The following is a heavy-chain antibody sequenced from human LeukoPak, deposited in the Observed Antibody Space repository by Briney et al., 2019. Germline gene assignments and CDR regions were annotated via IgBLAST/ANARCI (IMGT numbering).Heavy chain of an antibody. J-gene: IGHJ4*02. CDR1: GGSISSYY. Sequence: SETLSLTCTVSGGSISSYYWSWIRQPPGKGLEWIGYIYYSGSINYNPSLKSRVTISVDTSKNQFSLKLSSVTAADTAVYYCAREEVAVAGRGHFDYWGQGTLVTVSS. V-gene: IGHV4-59*01. CDR3: AREEVAVAGRGHFDY. D-gene: IGHD6-19*01. CDR2: IYYSGSI.